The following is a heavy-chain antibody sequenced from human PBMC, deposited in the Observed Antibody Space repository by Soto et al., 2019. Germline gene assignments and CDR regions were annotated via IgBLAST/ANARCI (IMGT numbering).Heavy chain of an antibody. Sequence: QVQLVQSGAEVKKPGASVKVSCKASGYFFASYSMHWVRQAPGQWLEWMGMINPSVGSTSYVEKFQGRVTMTRDKSTSTVYMELSSLRSEDTAVYYCARESAGRDEFESSGDFDYWGQGTLVTVSS. V-gene: IGHV1-46*01. D-gene: IGHD3-22*01. CDR2: INPSVGST. CDR3: ARESAGRDEFESSGDFDY. J-gene: IGHJ4*02. CDR1: GYFFASYS.